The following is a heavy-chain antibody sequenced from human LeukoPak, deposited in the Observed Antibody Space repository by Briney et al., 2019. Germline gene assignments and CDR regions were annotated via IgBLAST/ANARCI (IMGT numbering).Heavy chain of an antibody. CDR1: GFTFSSYW. CDR3: ARSYDYGSYLVDY. J-gene: IGHJ4*02. D-gene: IGHD4-17*01. CDR2: INSDGSST. V-gene: IGHV3-74*01. Sequence: GGSLRLSCAASGFTFSSYWMHWVRQAPGKGLVWVSRINSDGSSTSYADSVKGRFTISRDNAKNTLYLQMNSLRDEDTAVYYCARSYDYGSYLVDYWGQGTLVTVSS.